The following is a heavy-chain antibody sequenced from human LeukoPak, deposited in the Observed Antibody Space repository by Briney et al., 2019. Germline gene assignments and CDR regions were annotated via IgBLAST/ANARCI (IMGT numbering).Heavy chain of an antibody. D-gene: IGHD6-25*01. CDR2: IYSSGST. Sequence: SETLSLTCTVSGGSITSYYWSWIRQPPGKGLEWIGFIYSSGSTSYNPSLRSRLTISVDTSKNQFSLKLSSMTAADTAVYYCARSRGLAGAATVIDYWGQGTLVTVS. J-gene: IGHJ4*02. V-gene: IGHV4-4*09. CDR1: GGSITSYY. CDR3: ARSRGLAGAATVIDY.